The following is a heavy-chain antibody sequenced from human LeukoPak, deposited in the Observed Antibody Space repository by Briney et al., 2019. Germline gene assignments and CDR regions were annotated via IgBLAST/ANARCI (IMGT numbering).Heavy chain of an antibody. Sequence: NPSETLSLTCTVSGGSISSYYWSWIRQPPGKGLEWIGYIYYSGSTNYNPSLKSRVTISVDTSKNQFSLKLSSVTAADTAVYYCARGGYSGYEDWFDPWGQGTLVTVSS. CDR3: ARGGYSGYEDWFDP. CDR2: IYYSGST. V-gene: IGHV4-59*12. D-gene: IGHD5-12*01. J-gene: IGHJ5*02. CDR1: GGSISSYY.